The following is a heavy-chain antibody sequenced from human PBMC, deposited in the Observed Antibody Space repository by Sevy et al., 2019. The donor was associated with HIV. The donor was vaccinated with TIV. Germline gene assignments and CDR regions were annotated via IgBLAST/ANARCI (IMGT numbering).Heavy chain of an antibody. Sequence: GGSLRLSCAASGFTFSSYGMHWVRQAPGKGLEWVALIWYDGSGKYCADSVKGRFTISRDNSKNTLYLQMNSLRAEDTAVYYCASGAYYYASRTENFDYWGQGTLVTVSS. CDR3: ASGAYYYASRTENFDY. CDR2: IWYDGSGK. CDR1: GFTFSSYG. D-gene: IGHD3-10*01. J-gene: IGHJ4*02. V-gene: IGHV3-33*01.